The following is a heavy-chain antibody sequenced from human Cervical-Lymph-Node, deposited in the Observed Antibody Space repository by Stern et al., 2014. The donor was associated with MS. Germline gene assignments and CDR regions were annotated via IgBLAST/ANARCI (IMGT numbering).Heavy chain of an antibody. Sequence: MQLVESGGGVVQPGRSLRLSCAASGFTFSSYAMHWVRQAPGKGLEWVAVISYDGSNKYYADSVKGRFTISRDNSKNTLYLQMNSLRAEDTAVYYCARDTFSSSWFDYWGQGTLVTVSS. V-gene: IGHV3-30*01. CDR3: ARDTFSSSWFDY. J-gene: IGHJ4*02. D-gene: IGHD6-13*01. CDR2: ISYDGSNK. CDR1: GFTFSSYA.